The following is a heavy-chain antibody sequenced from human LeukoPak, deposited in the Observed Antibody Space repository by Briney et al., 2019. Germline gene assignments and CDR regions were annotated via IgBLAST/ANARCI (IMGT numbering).Heavy chain of an antibody. CDR3: AKDPAHEQQPDY. Sequence: HSGGSLRLSCAASGFTFSSYAMSWVRQAPGKGLEWVSAISGSGGSTYYADSVKGRFTISRDNSKNTLYLQMNSLRAEDTAVYYCAKDPAHEQQPDYWGQGTLVTVSS. D-gene: IGHD6-13*01. CDR2: ISGSGGST. J-gene: IGHJ4*02. V-gene: IGHV3-23*01. CDR1: GFTFSSYA.